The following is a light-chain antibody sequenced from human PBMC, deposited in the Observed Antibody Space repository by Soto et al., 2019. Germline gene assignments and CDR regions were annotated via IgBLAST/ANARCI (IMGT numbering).Light chain of an antibody. Sequence: QHVLPQSSSASASLGSSVKLTCTLSSGHSSYIIAWHQQQPGKAPRYLMKLEGSGSYNKGSGVPDRFSGSSSGADRYLTISNLQFEDEADYYCETWDSNTHTVFGGGTKLTVL. CDR3: ETWDSNTHTV. CDR2: LEGSGSY. CDR1: SGHSSYI. V-gene: IGLV4-60*02. J-gene: IGLJ3*02.